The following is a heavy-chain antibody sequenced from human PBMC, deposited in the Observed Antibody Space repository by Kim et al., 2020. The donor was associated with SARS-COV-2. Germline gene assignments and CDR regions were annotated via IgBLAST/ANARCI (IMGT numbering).Heavy chain of an antibody. V-gene: IGHV5-51*01. Sequence: GESLKISCRASGYSFTSHSIGWVRQMPGKGLEWMAIIYPYDSDTKYNPSFQGQVTISADKSITTAFLQWNSLKASDTAIYYCARSSVSGSFRYYHNLMDVWGQGTTVTVSS. CDR1: GYSFTSHS. CDR3: ARSSVSGSFRYYHNLMDV. CDR2: IYPYDSDT. D-gene: IGHD3-16*02. J-gene: IGHJ6*02.